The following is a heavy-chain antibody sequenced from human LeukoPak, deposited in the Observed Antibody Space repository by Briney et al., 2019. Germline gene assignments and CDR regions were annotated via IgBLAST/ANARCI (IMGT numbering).Heavy chain of an antibody. CDR2: IYYSGST. J-gene: IGHJ4*02. CDR1: GGSISSYY. CDR3: ARDSSGYYYLPQYYFDY. D-gene: IGHD3-22*01. V-gene: IGHV4-59*01. Sequence: SETLSLTCTVPGGSISSYYWSWIRQPPGKGLEWIGYIYYSGSTNYNPSLKSRVTISVDTSKNQFSLKLSSVTAADTAVYYCARDSSGYYYLPQYYFDYWGQGTLVTVSS.